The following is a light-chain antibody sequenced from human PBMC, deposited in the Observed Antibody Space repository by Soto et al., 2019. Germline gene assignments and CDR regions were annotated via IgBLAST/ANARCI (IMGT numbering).Light chain of an antibody. CDR1: QSVSSSH. V-gene: IGKV3-20*01. CDR2: RAS. Sequence: EIVLTQSPGTLSLSPGERATLSCRASQSVSSSHLAWYQQKPGQAPKVLIYRASSRATGIPDRFSGSGSGTDFTLTISRLEPEDFAVYYCKQYGSSPLTFGGGTKVDIK. J-gene: IGKJ4*01. CDR3: KQYGSSPLT.